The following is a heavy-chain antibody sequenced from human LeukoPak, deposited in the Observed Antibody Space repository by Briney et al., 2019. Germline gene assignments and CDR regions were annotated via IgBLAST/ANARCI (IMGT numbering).Heavy chain of an antibody. CDR1: GYTITTFW. CDR3: ARRGPVAENGYYFDS. V-gene: IGHV5-51*01. J-gene: IGHJ4*02. CDR2: IYPGDSDT. D-gene: IGHD2-15*01. Sequence: GESLKISCKGSGYTITTFWIGWVRRMPGKGLEWMGIIYPGDSDTRYGPSFQGQVTISVDRSISTAYLKWSSLKASDTAIYYCARRGPVAENGYYFDSWGQGTLVTVSS.